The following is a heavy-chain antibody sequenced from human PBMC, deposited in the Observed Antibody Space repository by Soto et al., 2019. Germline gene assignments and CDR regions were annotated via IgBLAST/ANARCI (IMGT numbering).Heavy chain of an antibody. D-gene: IGHD6-19*01. CDR2: ISYDGSNK. V-gene: IGHV3-30*18. J-gene: IGHJ4*02. Sequence: PGGSLRLSCAASGFTFSSYGMHWVRQAPGKGLEWVAVISYDGSNKYYADSVKGRFTISRDNSKNTLYLQMNSLRAEDTAVYYCAKDLAAVAAMGYYFDYWGQGTLVTSPQ. CDR3: AKDLAAVAAMGYYFDY. CDR1: GFTFSSYG.